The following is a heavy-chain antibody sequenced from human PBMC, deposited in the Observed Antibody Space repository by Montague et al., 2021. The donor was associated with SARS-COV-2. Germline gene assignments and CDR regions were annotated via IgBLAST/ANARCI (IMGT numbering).Heavy chain of an antibody. CDR1: GGSISSYHHY. D-gene: IGHD2-21*02. V-gene: IGHV4-39*07. CDR3: ARGRVTRAGFDY. CDR2: MYYSGST. J-gene: IGHJ4*02. Sequence: SETLSLTCTVSGGSISSYHHYWGWLRQPPGKGLEWIGAMYYSGSTWLNPSLNSRVTISLDTSNNQFSLRLTSVTTSDTAVYYCARGRVTRAGFDYWGQGIRVIVSS.